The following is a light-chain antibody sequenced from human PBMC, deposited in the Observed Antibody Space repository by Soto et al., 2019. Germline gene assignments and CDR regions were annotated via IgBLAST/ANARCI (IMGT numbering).Light chain of an antibody. CDR3: QQYNSYSRT. V-gene: IGKV1-5*03. Sequence: QKTQSSSTLSASVGDRVTITCRASQSISSWLAWYQQKPGKAPKLLIYKASSLESGVPPRFSGSGSGTEFTLTISSLQPDDFATYYCQQYNSYSRTFGQGTKV. CDR1: QSISSW. CDR2: KAS. J-gene: IGKJ1*01.